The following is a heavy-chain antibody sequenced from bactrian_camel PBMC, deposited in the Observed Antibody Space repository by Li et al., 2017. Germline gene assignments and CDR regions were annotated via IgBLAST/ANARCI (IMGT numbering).Heavy chain of an antibody. Sequence: DVQLVESGGGWVQAGGSLRLSCAASGYTYSRYSMGWFRQAPGKEREGVAAIDSDGASTKYADFVKGRFTISRDNAKTTIYLQMNGLKPEDTAMYFCAAEFLIWSGTWSSAKYWGQGTQVTVS. D-gene: IGHD2*01. CDR2: IDSDGAST. CDR3: AAEFLIWSGTWSSAKY. J-gene: IGHJ4*01. V-gene: IGHV3S31*01. CDR1: GYTYSRYS.